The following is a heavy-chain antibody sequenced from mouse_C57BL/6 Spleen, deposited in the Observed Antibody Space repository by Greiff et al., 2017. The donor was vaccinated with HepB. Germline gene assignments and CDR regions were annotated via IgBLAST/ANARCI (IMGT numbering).Heavy chain of an antibody. Sequence: QVQLQQPGAELVKPGASVKLSCKASGYTFTSYWMHWVKQRPGQGLEWIGMIHPNSGSTNYNEKFKSKATLTVDKSSSTAYMQLSSLTSEDSAVYYCARSGYYGSSVQDYYAMNYWGQGTSVTVSS. J-gene: IGHJ4*01. D-gene: IGHD1-1*01. CDR3: ARSGYYGSSVQDYYAMNY. CDR2: IHPNSGST. V-gene: IGHV1-64*01. CDR1: GYTFTSYW.